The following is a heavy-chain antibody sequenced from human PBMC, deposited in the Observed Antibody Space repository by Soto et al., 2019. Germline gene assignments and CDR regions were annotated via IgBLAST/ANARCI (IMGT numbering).Heavy chain of an antibody. Sequence: QMQLQESGPGLVKPSGTLSLTCGVSGGSMSSSKWWTWVRQPPGKGPEWIGEMYHSGSTNYNPSLKSRVTISVDKSKNQFSLTLSSVTAADTAVYYCVSQDYNSSTDASFLVNGYFDLWGRGILVTVSS. V-gene: IGHV4-4*02. J-gene: IGHJ2*01. CDR1: GGSMSSSKW. D-gene: IGHD6-6*01. CDR3: VSQDYNSSTDASFLVNGYFDL. CDR2: MYHSGST.